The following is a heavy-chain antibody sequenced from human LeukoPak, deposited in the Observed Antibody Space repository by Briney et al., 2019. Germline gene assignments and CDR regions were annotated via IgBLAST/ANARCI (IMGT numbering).Heavy chain of an antibody. D-gene: IGHD2-21*02. CDR3: ARECGGDCYSDY. CDR2: IKEDGSAK. J-gene: IGHJ4*02. V-gene: IGHV3-7*01. Sequence: PGGSLRLSCAASGFTFSDYYMSWVRQAPGKGLEWVAHIKEDGSAKYYVDSVKGRFTISRENAKNSVYLQMNSLRAEDTAVYYCARECGGDCYSDYWGQGTLVTVSS. CDR1: GFTFSDYY.